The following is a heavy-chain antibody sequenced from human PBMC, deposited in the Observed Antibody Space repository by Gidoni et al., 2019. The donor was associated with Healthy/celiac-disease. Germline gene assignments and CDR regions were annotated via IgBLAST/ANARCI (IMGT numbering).Heavy chain of an antibody. Sequence: QVQLVQSGAEVKKPGASVQVSCKASGYTFTSYDINWVRQATGQGLEWMGWMNHNSGNTGYAQKFQGRVTMTRNTSISTAYMELSSLRSEDTAVYYCARGPYYDFWSGYPLGGMDVWGQGTTVTVSS. J-gene: IGHJ6*02. D-gene: IGHD3-3*01. CDR3: ARGPYYDFWSGYPLGGMDV. V-gene: IGHV1-8*01. CDR1: GYTFTSYD. CDR2: MNHNSGNT.